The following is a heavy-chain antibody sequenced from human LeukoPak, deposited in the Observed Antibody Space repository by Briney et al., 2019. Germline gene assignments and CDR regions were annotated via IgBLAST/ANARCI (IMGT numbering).Heavy chain of an antibody. CDR1: GYRCTSYG. D-gene: IGHD2-21*02. CDR3: ARDAAYCGGDCYSVYFNY. J-gene: IGHJ4*02. CDR2: ISAYNGST. V-gene: IGHV1-18*01. Sequence: GASVKVSCKASGYRCTSYGINWVRQAPGQGLEWMGWISAYNGSTRYAQKLRGRVTLSTDTSTSTAYMELRSLRSDDTAVYYCARDAAYCGGDCYSVYFNYWGQGTLVTVSS.